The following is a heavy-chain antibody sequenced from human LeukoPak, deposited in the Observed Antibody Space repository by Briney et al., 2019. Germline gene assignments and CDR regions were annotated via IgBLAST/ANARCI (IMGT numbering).Heavy chain of an antibody. J-gene: IGHJ4*02. V-gene: IGHV5-51*01. CDR1: GYSFASYW. CDR2: IYPGDSDT. D-gene: IGHD6-19*01. Sequence: GKSLKISCKASGYSFASYWIGWVRQMPGKGLEWMGIIYPGDSDTRYRPSFQGQVTISADRSISTAYLQWSSLKASDTAMYYCAAYSSGWYWGQGTLVTVSS. CDR3: AAYSSGWY.